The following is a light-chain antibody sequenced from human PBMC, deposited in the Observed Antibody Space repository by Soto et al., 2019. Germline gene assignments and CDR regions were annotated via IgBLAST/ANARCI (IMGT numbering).Light chain of an antibody. J-gene: IGLJ7*01. CDR2: SNS. Sequence: QAVGTQPPSASGTPGQRVTISCSGSSSNIGGNTVNWYQQIPGTAPKLLIYSNSQRPSGVPDRFSGSKSGSSASLAISGLQSEDEADYYCAAWDDSLNRPVFGGGTQLTVL. CDR1: SSNIGGNT. CDR3: AAWDDSLNRPV. V-gene: IGLV1-44*01.